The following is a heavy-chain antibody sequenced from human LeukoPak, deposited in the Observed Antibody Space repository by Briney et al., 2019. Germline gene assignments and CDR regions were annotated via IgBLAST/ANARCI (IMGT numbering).Heavy chain of an antibody. D-gene: IGHD1-7*01. CDR2: ISYDGTDK. J-gene: IGHJ1*01. Sequence: GRSLRLSCAASGFIFSSYGMHWVRQAPGKGLEWAAVISYDGTDKDYADSVKGRFTIYRDNSNNTLYLQMNSLRAEDTAVYYCAKDRNFEGGTTAGYFHLWGQGTLVTVSS. V-gene: IGHV3-30*18. CDR1: GFIFSSYG. CDR3: AKDRNFEGGTTAGYFHL.